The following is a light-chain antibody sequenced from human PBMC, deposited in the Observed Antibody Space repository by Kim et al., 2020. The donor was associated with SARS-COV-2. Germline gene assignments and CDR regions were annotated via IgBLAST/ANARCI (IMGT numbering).Light chain of an antibody. CDR1: SGNIADNF. J-gene: IGLJ2*01. CDR2: EDT. V-gene: IGLV6-57*03. Sequence: GTTVTSSCTRTSGNIADNFVQWYQQRPGSAPTIVIYEDTERPSGVPARFSGSIDTSSSSASLTISGLKTEDEDDYYCQSYDISNVIFGGGTQLTVL. CDR3: QSYDISNVI.